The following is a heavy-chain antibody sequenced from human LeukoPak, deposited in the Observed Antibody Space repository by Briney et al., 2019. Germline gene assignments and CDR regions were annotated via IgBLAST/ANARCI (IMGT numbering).Heavy chain of an antibody. CDR3: ARAQLWFDY. D-gene: IGHD5-18*01. J-gene: IGHJ4*02. Sequence: SETLSLTCTVSGGSISSYYWSWIRQPPGKGLEWIGYIYYSGSTNYNPSLKSRVTISVDTSKNQFSLKLSSVTAADTAVYYCARAQLWFDYWGQGTLVTVSS. CDR2: IYYSGST. CDR1: GGSISSYY. V-gene: IGHV4-59*01.